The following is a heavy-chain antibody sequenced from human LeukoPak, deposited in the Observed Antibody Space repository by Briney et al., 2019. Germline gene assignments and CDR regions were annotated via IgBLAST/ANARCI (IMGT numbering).Heavy chain of an antibody. D-gene: IGHD6-6*01. J-gene: IGHJ3*02. CDR3: ASPIAARRPDAFDI. CDR1: GGSISSRSYY. Sequence: SETLSLTCSVSGGSISSRSYYWGWLRPPPGKGLEWIGSIYYSGSTYYNPSLKSRVTISVDTSKNQFSLKLRSVTAADTAVYYCASPIAARRPDAFDIWGQGTMVTISS. V-gene: IGHV4-39*01. CDR2: IYYSGST.